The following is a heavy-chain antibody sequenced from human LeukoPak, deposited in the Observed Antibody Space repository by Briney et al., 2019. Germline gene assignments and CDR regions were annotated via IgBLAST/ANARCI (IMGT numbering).Heavy chain of an antibody. V-gene: IGHV1-46*01. CDR2: INPSGGST. J-gene: IGHJ4*02. CDR3: ARDRDILTGYYYPDY. CDR1: GYTLTSYY. Sequence: ASVKVSCKASGYTLTSYYMHWVRQAPGQGLEWMGIINPSGGSTSYAQKFQGRVTMTRDTSTSTVYMELSSLRSEDTAVYYCARDRDILTGYYYPDYWGQGTLVTVSS. D-gene: IGHD3-9*01.